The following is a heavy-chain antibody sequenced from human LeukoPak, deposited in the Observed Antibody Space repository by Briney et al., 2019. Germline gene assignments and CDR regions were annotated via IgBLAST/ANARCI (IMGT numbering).Heavy chain of an antibody. CDR3: ARHDVTSGYYLFDY. CDR1: SGSIRNYY. J-gene: IGHJ4*02. Sequence: SETLSLTCTVSSGSIRNYYWSWIRQPPGKGLQWIGYIYYSGSTNYNPSLKSRVTISVDTSKNQFSLKLSSVTAADTAVCYCARHDVTSGYYLFDYWGQGTLVTVSS. D-gene: IGHD3-22*01. V-gene: IGHV4-59*08. CDR2: IYYSGST.